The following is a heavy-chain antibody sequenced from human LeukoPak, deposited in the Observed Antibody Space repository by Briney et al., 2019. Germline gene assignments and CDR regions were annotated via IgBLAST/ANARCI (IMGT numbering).Heavy chain of an antibody. D-gene: IGHD1-26*01. CDR3: ARWGGKYSPLDY. CDR1: GFTFSSYG. CDR2: ISYDGSIK. Sequence: PGRSLRLSCAASGFTFSSYGMHWVRQAPGKGLEWVAVISYDGSIKYYADSVKGRFTISRDNAKNSLYLQMNGLRVEDTAVYYCARWGGKYSPLDYWGQGTLVTVSS. J-gene: IGHJ4*02. V-gene: IGHV3-30*03.